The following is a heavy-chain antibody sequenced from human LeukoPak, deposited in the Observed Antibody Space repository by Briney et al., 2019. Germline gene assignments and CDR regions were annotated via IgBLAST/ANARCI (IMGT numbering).Heavy chain of an antibody. CDR1: GYTFTGYY. CDR2: INPNSGGT. Sequence: ASVKVSCKASGYTFTGYYMHWVRRAPGQGLEWMGWINPNSGGTNYAQKFQGRVTMTRDTSISTAYMELSRLRSDDTAVYYCARDQYCSGGSCYLFWGQGTLVTVSS. CDR3: ARDQYCSGGSCYLF. J-gene: IGHJ4*02. D-gene: IGHD2-15*01. V-gene: IGHV1-2*02.